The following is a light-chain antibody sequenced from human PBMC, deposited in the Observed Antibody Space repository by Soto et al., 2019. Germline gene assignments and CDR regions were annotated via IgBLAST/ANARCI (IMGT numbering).Light chain of an antibody. Sequence: DIQMSQSPSTLSASVRDRVTITCRASQSVSDGLAWYQQKPGKAPKFLIYKASNLESGVPSRFSGSGSETEFTLTISSVLPDDFATYHCQYYDSYSWTFGQGTKVEIK. CDR1: QSVSDG. V-gene: IGKV1-5*03. J-gene: IGKJ1*01. CDR2: KAS. CDR3: QYYDSYSWT.